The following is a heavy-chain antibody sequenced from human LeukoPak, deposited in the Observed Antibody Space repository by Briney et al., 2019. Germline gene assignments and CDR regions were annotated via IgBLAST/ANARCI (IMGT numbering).Heavy chain of an antibody. CDR3: ARVSGYSDSSGYYYYFDH. J-gene: IGHJ4*02. D-gene: IGHD3-22*01. CDR2: ISSSSNYI. V-gene: IGHV3-21*01. CDR1: GFTFSSYS. Sequence: PGGSLRLSCAASGFTFSSYSMNWVRQAPGKGLEWVSSISSSSNYIYYADSVKGRFTISRDNAKNSLYLQMNSLRAEDTAVYYCARVSGYSDSSGYYYYFDHWGQGTLVTVSS.